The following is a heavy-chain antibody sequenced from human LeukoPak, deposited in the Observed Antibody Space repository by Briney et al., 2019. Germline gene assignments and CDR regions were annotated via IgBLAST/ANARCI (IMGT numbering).Heavy chain of an antibody. V-gene: IGHV3-48*03. J-gene: IGHJ4*02. CDR2: ISSSGSTI. CDR3: ARSMWEGSSYFDY. CDR1: GFTFSSYE. D-gene: IGHD1-26*01. Sequence: GGSLRLSCAASGFTFSSYEMNWIRQAPGKGLEWVSYISSSGSTIYYADSVKGRFTISRDNAKNSLYLQMNSLRAEDTAVYYCARSMWEGSSYFDYWGQGTLVTVSS.